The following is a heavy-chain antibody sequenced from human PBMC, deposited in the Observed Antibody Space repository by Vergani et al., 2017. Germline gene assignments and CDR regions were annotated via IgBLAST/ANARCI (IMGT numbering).Heavy chain of an antibody. Sequence: QVQLVESGGGVVQPGRSLRLPCAASGFTFSSYGMHWVRQAPGKGLEWVAVISYDGSNKYYADSVKGRFTISRDNSKNTLYLQMNSLRGEDTAVYYCAKDGSLPRYVQYYYYMDVWGKXP. CDR1: GFTFSSYG. CDR3: AKDGSLPRYVQYYYYMDV. CDR2: ISYDGSNK. D-gene: IGHD1-1*01. J-gene: IGHJ6*03. V-gene: IGHV3-30*18.